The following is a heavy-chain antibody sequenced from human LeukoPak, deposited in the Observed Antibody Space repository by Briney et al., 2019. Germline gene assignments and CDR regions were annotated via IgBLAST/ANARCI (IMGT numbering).Heavy chain of an antibody. CDR3: ARLSESPSSSWYIDY. D-gene: IGHD6-13*01. Sequence: PSETLSLTCTVSGGSISSYYWSWIRQPPGKGLEWIGYIYYSGSTYYNPSLKSRVTISVDTSKNQFSLKLSSVTAADTAVYYCARLSESPSSSWYIDYWGQGTLVTVSS. J-gene: IGHJ4*02. V-gene: IGHV4-59*12. CDR1: GGSISSYY. CDR2: IYYSGST.